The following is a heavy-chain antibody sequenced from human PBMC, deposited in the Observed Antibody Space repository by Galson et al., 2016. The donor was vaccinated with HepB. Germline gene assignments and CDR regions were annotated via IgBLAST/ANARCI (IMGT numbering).Heavy chain of an antibody. D-gene: IGHD4-23*01. Sequence: SLRLSCAASGFSLRXXXMAXXXQAXXXGLXXVAXXXGSXXXTXXADSVXGRFSISRDTYRNILXLQMSGLTVQDTAVXYCAKDIYRWSFDCWGQGTLVTVSS. CDR1: GFSLRXXX. V-gene: IGHV3-23*01. CDR2: XXGSXXXT. J-gene: IGHJ4*02. CDR3: AKDIYRWSFDC.